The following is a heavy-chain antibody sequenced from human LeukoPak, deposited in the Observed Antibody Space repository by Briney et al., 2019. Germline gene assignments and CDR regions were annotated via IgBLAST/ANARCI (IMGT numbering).Heavy chain of an antibody. Sequence: GGSLRLSCAASGFTFSSYGMNWVRQAPGKGLEWVSSISSSSYIYYADSVKGRFTISRDNAKNSLYLQVNSLRAEDTAVYYCARDYSPAYYDFWSGYYDISPAGIDYWGQGTLVTVSS. D-gene: IGHD3-3*01. J-gene: IGHJ4*02. CDR2: ISSSSYI. CDR1: GFTFSSYG. CDR3: ARDYSPAYYDFWSGYYDISPAGIDY. V-gene: IGHV3-21*01.